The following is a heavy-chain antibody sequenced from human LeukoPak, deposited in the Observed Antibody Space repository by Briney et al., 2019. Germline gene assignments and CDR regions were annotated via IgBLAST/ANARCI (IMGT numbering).Heavy chain of an antibody. Sequence: GGSLRLSCAASGFAFDDYAMHWVRQVPGKGLEWLSGISWKSANVGYADSVKGRFTISRDNARNSLYLQMNSLRPEDTALYFCTKGVVEYSIGYYFDHWGQGTLVTVSS. CDR3: TKGVVEYSIGYYFDH. V-gene: IGHV3-9*01. J-gene: IGHJ4*02. CDR1: GFAFDDYA. CDR2: ISWKSANV. D-gene: IGHD6-19*01.